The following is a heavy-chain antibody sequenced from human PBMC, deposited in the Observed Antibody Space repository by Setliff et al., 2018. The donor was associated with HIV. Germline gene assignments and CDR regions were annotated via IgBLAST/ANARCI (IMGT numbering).Heavy chain of an antibody. CDR2: INAGNGDT. CDR1: GDTFTTYA. J-gene: IGHJ4*02. Sequence: ASVKVSCKAPGDTFTTYALHWVRQAPGQRLEWMGWINAGNGDTKSSQKFQGRVTITRDTSASTAYMELSSLRSEDTGVYYCAIGSSNWPHRPNNYYFDYWGQGTPVTVSS. D-gene: IGHD6-13*01. CDR3: AIGSSNWPHRPNNYYFDY. V-gene: IGHV1-3*01.